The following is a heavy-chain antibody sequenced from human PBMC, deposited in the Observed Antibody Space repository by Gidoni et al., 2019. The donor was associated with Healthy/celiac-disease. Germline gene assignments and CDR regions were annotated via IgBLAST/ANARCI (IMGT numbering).Heavy chain of an antibody. CDR1: GGSISSGDYY. Sequence: QVQLQESGPGLVKPSQTLSLTCTVSGGSISSGDYYWSWIRQPPGKGLEWIGYIYYSGSTYYNPSLKSRVTISVDTSKNQFSLKLSSVTAADTAVYYCAREGWATVTSVPNGMDVWGQGTTVTVSS. CDR3: AREGWATVTSVPNGMDV. D-gene: IGHD4-17*01. CDR2: IYYSGST. V-gene: IGHV4-30-4*01. J-gene: IGHJ6*02.